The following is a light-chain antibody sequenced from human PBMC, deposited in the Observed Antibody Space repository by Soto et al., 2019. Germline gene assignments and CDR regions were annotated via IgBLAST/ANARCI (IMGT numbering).Light chain of an antibody. CDR2: AAS. CDR1: QTISNY. V-gene: IGKV1-39*01. Sequence: DIQMTQSPSSLSASVGDTVTITCRASQTISNYLNGFQQKPGKSPKVLSYAASLSQSGAPSRFTGSGSVTDFTLTIDSLQPEDFATYYCQQSYSSPRPFVKGTKVEVK. CDR3: QQSYSSPRP. J-gene: IGKJ1*01.